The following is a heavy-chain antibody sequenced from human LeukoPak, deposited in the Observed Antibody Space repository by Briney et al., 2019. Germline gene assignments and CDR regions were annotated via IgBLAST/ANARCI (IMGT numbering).Heavy chain of an antibody. V-gene: IGHV3-11*04. CDR1: GFTFSDYY. CDR3: ARLISRYYDILTTNWFDP. D-gene: IGHD3-9*01. Sequence: GGSLRLSCAASGFTFSDYYMSWIRQAPGKGLEWVSYISSSGSTIYYAGSVKGRFTISRDNAKNSPYLQMNSLRAEDTAVYYCARLISRYYDILTTNWFDPWGQGTLVTVSS. J-gene: IGHJ5*02. CDR2: ISSSGSTI.